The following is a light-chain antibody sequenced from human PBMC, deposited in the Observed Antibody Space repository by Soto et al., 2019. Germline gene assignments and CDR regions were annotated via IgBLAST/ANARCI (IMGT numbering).Light chain of an antibody. Sequence: EIVLTQSPGTLSLSPGERATNSCRASQRVSSDYLGWYQQKPGQAPRLLMFDASSRATGIPDRFSGSGSGTDFTLTISRLEPDDFAVYYCQHYGTSPITFGQGTRLEIK. CDR2: DAS. J-gene: IGKJ5*01. V-gene: IGKV3-20*01. CDR3: QHYGTSPIT. CDR1: QRVSSDY.